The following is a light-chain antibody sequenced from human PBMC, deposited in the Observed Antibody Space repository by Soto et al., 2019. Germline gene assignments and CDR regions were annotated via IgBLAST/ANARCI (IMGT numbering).Light chain of an antibody. V-gene: IGKV3-20*01. J-gene: IGKJ1*01. CDR1: HIVSSSF. CDR2: GAS. Sequence: EIVLTQSPGTLSLSPGERATLSCWASHIVSSSFLAWYQQKPGQAPRLLIYGASSRATGIPDRFSGSGSGTDFTLIINRLEPEDFAVYYCQQYGSSPATFGQGTKVEIK. CDR3: QQYGSSPAT.